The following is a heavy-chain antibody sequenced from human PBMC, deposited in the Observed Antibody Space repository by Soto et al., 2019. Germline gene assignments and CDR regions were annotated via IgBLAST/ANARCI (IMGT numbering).Heavy chain of an antibody. CDR1: GYTFTTYY. V-gene: IGHV1-46*01. CDR2: INPSGGST. J-gene: IGHJ5*01. Sequence: GASVKVSCKASGYTFTTYYMHWVRQAPGQGLEWMGIINPSGGSTSYAQKFQGRVTMTRDTPTSTVYMELSSLRSEDTAVYYCARARYGYNWNLPSDSWGQGTLVTVSS. D-gene: IGHD1-20*01. CDR3: ARARYGYNWNLPSDS.